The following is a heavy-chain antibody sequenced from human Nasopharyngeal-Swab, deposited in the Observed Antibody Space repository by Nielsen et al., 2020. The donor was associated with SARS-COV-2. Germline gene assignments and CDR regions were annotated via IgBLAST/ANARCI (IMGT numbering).Heavy chain of an antibody. CDR3: VKDLPGSYSFDV. D-gene: IGHD1-26*01. J-gene: IGHJ3*01. CDR2: IAHDASNE. CDR1: GFTFSSFG. Sequence: GESLKISCAASGFTFSSFGMHWVRQAPGKGLEWVAFIAHDASNEYYGDSVKGRFSISRDSSKNTLYLQMDSLRGEDTAVYYCVKDLPGSYSFDVWGQGTMV. V-gene: IGHV3-30*18.